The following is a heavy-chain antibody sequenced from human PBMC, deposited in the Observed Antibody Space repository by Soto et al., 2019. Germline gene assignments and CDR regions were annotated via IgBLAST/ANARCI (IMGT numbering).Heavy chain of an antibody. Sequence: EVQLVETGGGLIQPGGSLRLSCAASGFTVSSKYMSWVRQAPGKGLEWVSVIYSGSRTYYADSVKGRFTISRDNSKNTLYLETNSPRAEDTAVYYCARGEGWLTGSTFFDYWGQGILVTVSS. V-gene: IGHV3-53*02. CDR2: IYSGSRT. J-gene: IGHJ4*02. CDR1: GFTVSSKY. CDR3: ARGEGWLTGSTFFDY. D-gene: IGHD6-19*01.